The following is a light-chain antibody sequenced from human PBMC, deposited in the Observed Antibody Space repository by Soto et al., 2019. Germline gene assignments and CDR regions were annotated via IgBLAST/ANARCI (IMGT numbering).Light chain of an antibody. CDR1: QSVSSN. CDR2: GAS. CDR3: QQYTHWPT. J-gene: IGKJ1*01. V-gene: IGKV3-15*01. Sequence: EIVMTQSPATLSVSPGERATLSCRASQSVSSNLAWYQQKPGQAPRLLVYGASTRATGVPARFSGGGSETEFTLTISSLQSEDFAVYYCQQYTHWPTFGQGTKVDI.